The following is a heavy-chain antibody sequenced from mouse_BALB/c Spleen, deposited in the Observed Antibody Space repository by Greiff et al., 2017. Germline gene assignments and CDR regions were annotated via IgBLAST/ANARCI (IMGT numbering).Heavy chain of an antibody. J-gene: IGHJ4*01. CDR1: GYTFTEYI. Sequence: VHLVESGAELVKPGASVKLSCKASGYTFTEYIIHWVKQRSGQGLEWIGWFYPGSGSIKYNEKFKDKATLTADKSSSTVYMELSRLTSEDSAVYFCARHESPSLRLRYAMDYWGQGTSVTVSS. V-gene: IGHV1-62-2*01. CDR3: ARHESPSLRLRYAMDY. CDR2: FYPGSGSI. D-gene: IGHD1-2*01.